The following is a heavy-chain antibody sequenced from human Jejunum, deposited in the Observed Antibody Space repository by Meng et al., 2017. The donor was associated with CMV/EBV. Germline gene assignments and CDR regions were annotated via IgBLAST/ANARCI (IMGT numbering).Heavy chain of an antibody. CDR1: GSSFANYG. CDR2: DNGANKSK. CDR3: GRGEDAPLDF. V-gene: IGHV1-18*04. Sequence: SCRGSGSSFANYGLYRGQQAAKEGLEWRRWDNGANKSKNYAQNSQGRVTMTTDTSTSTVYLEMRNVRADDTAVYESGRGEDAPLDFWGQGTLVTVSS. J-gene: IGHJ4*02.